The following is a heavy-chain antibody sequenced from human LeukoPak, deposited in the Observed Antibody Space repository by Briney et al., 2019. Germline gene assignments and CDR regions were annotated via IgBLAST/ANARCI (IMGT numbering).Heavy chain of an antibody. Sequence: SETLSLTCTVSGGSISSSNYYWGWIRQPPGKGLEWIGSIYNSGSTYYNPALKSRVTISVDTSKHQFSLKLSSVTAADTAVYYCAAYYYDSSGYLWGQGTLVTVSS. CDR3: AAYYYDSSGYL. J-gene: IGHJ4*02. CDR1: GGSISSSNYY. V-gene: IGHV4-39*01. CDR2: IYNSGST. D-gene: IGHD3-22*01.